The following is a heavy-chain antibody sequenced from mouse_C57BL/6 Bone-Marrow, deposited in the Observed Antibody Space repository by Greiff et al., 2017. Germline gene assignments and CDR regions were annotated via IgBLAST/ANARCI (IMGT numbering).Heavy chain of an antibody. J-gene: IGHJ4*01. CDR2: VWSGGST. Sequence: VQLQESGPGLVQPSQSLSITCTVSGFSLTSYGVHWVRQSPGKGLEWLGVVWSGGSTYYNAAFISRLSISKDNSKSQFFFKMNSLQADDTAIYYCARPVSARYYAMDYWGQGSSVTVSS. CDR3: ARPVSARYYAMDY. CDR1: GFSLTSYG. V-gene: IGHV2-2*01.